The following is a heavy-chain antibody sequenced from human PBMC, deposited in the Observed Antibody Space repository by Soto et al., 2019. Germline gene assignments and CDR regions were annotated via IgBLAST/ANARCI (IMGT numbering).Heavy chain of an antibody. CDR1: GGSFSGYY. CDR3: ARGHPSYDSSGYISY. D-gene: IGHD3-22*01. CDR2: INHSGST. Sequence: SETLSLTCAVYGGSFSGYYWSWIRQPPGKGLEWIGEINHSGSTNYNPSLKSRVTISVDTSKNQFSLKLSSVTAADTAVYYCARGHPSYDSSGYISYWGQGTLVTVSS. V-gene: IGHV4-34*01. J-gene: IGHJ4*02.